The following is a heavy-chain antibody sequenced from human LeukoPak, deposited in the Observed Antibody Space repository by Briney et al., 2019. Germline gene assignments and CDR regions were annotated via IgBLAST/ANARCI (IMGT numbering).Heavy chain of an antibody. D-gene: IGHD6-13*01. V-gene: IGHV1-8*03. CDR1: GYTFTSYD. Sequence: ASVKVSCKASGYTFTSYDINWVRQATGQGLEWMGWMNPNSGNTGYAQKFQGRVTITRNTSISTAYMELSSLRSEDTAVYYCARAFGSSWYFRRTFDIWGQGTMVTISS. CDR2: MNPNSGNT. J-gene: IGHJ3*02. CDR3: ARAFGSSWYFRRTFDI.